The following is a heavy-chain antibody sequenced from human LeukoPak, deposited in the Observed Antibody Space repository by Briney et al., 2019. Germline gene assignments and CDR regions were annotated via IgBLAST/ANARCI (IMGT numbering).Heavy chain of an antibody. CDR3: ARGGWYKGGYYFDY. V-gene: IGHV4-30-4*01. J-gene: IGHJ4*02. D-gene: IGHD6-19*01. Sequence: SETLSLTCTVSGGSISSGDYYWSWIRQPPGKGLEWIGYIYYSGSTYYNPSLKSRVTISVDTSKNQFSLKLSSVTAADTAVYYCARGGWYKGGYYFDYWGQGTLVTVSS. CDR2: IYYSGST. CDR1: GGSISSGDYY.